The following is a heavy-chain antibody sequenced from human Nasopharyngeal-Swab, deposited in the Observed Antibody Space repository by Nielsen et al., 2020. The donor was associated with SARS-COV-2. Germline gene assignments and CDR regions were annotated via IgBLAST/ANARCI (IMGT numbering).Heavy chain of an antibody. CDR1: GYTFSSYG. D-gene: IGHD3-16*01. CDR3: ARELGVGLFDY. V-gene: IGHV1-18*01. Sequence: ASVKVSCKTFGYTFSSYGIAWVRQAPGQGLEWLGWLSPYNDYTHYAQKFQGSVTITSDTSTSTAYLEFRSLTSDDTAVYYCARELGVGLFDYWGPGTLVTVSS. J-gene: IGHJ4*02. CDR2: LSPYNDYT.